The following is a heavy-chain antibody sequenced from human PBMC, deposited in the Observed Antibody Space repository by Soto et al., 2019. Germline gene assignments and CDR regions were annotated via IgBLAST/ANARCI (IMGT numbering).Heavy chain of an antibody. CDR3: ARHYGDYAYYYYGMDV. J-gene: IGHJ6*02. CDR2: ISYGGSNK. D-gene: IGHD4-17*01. V-gene: IGHV3-30-3*01. Sequence: PGGSLRLSCAASGFTFSSYAMHWVRQAPGKGLEWVAVISYGGSNKYYADSVKGRFTISRDNSKNTLYLQMNSLRAEDTAVYYCARHYGDYAYYYYGMDVWGQGTTVTVSS. CDR1: GFTFSSYA.